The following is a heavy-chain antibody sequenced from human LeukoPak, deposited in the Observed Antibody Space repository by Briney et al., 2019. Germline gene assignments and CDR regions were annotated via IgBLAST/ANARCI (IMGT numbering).Heavy chain of an antibody. D-gene: IGHD3-16*01. Sequence: GGSLRLSCAASGCTFTNYAMTWVRQAPGKGLEWVSAIARSGGYTYYADSVRGRFTISRDNSKNTLYLQMSSLRAEDTAVYYCAKLPAAGGDYVYMDSWGQGTLVTVSS. CDR1: GCTFTNYA. CDR2: IARSGGYT. J-gene: IGHJ4*02. CDR3: AKLPAAGGDYVYMDS. V-gene: IGHV3-23*01.